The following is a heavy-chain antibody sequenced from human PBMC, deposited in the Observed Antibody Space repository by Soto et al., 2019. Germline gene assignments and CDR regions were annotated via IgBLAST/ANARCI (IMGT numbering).Heavy chain of an antibody. CDR1: GGSIISYY. Sequence: SETLSLTCTVSGGSIISYYWSWILQPPGKGLEWIGYIYYSGSTNYNPSLKSRVTISVDTSKNQFSLKLSSVTAADTAVYYCARTICIGRSCYGAFDIWGQGTIVTVS. D-gene: IGHD2-15*01. V-gene: IGHV4-59*01. CDR2: IYYSGST. J-gene: IGHJ3*02. CDR3: ARTICIGRSCYGAFDI.